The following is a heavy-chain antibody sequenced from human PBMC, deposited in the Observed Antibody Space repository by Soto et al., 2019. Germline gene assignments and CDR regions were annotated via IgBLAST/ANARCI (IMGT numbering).Heavy chain of an antibody. D-gene: IGHD2-21*02. CDR2: IYPGDSDT. Sequence: PGESLKISCKGSGYSFTSYWIGWVRQMPGKGLEWMGIIYPGDSDTRYSPSFQGQVTISADKSISTAYLQWSSLKASDTAMYYCASWGVVTAIDNDDFDIWGQGTMVTVSS. J-gene: IGHJ3*02. CDR1: GYSFTSYW. CDR3: ASWGVVTAIDNDDFDI. V-gene: IGHV5-51*01.